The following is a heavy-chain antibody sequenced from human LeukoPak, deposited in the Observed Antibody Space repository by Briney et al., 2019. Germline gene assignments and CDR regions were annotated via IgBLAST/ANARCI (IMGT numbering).Heavy chain of an antibody. D-gene: IGHD3-16*01. V-gene: IGHV4-34*01. CDR3: ARHYGP. Sequence: SETLSLTCAVYGGSFSGYYWSWIRQPPGKGLEWIGEINHSGSTNYNPPLKSRVTISVDTSKNQFSLKLNSVTATDTAVYYCARHYGPWGQGTLVTVSS. CDR2: INHSGST. J-gene: IGHJ4*02. CDR1: GGSFSGYY.